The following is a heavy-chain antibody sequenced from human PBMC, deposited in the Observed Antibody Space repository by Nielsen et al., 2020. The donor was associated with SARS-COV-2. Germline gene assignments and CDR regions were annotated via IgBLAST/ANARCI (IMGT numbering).Heavy chain of an antibody. Sequence: GGSLRLSCAASGFTFSSYSMNWVRQAPGKGLEWVSSISSSSSYIYYADSVKGRFTISRDNAKNSLYLQMNSLRAEDTAVYYCAREQQQWLVPLNFDLWGRGTLVTVSS. CDR1: GFTFSSYS. J-gene: IGHJ2*01. V-gene: IGHV3-21*04. CDR2: ISSSSSYI. CDR3: AREQQQWLVPLNFDL. D-gene: IGHD6-19*01.